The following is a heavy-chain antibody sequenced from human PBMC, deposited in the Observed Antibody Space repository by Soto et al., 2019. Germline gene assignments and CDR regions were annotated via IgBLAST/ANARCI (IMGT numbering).Heavy chain of an antibody. CDR3: ARSSGSSFDY. CDR1: GFTFSSYG. V-gene: IGHV3-33*01. CDR2: VWYDGSDK. Sequence: GGSLRLSCAASGFTFSSYGIHWVRQAPGKGLEWVADVWYDGSDKYYADSVKGRFTISRDNSKNTVFLQMDSLRAEDTGVYYCARSSGSSFDYWGQGAWSPSPQ. J-gene: IGHJ4*02. D-gene: IGHD1-26*01.